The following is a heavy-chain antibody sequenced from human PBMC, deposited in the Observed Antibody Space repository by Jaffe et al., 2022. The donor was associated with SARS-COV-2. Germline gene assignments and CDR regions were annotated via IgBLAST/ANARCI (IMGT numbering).Heavy chain of an antibody. CDR1: GFTFDDYA. CDR2: ISWNSGSI. CDR3: AKDTITGTTVGRTRIQIGSYDY. Sequence: EVQLVESGGGLVQPGRSLRLSCAASGFTFDDYAMHWVRQAPGKGLEWVSGISWNSGSIGYADSVKGRFTISRDNAKNSLYLQMNSLRAEDTALYYCAKDTITGTTVGRTRIQIGSYDYWGQGTLVTVSS. V-gene: IGHV3-9*01. D-gene: IGHD1-7*01. J-gene: IGHJ4*02.